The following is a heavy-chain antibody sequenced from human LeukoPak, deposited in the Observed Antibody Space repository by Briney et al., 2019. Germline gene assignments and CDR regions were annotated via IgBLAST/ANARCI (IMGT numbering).Heavy chain of an antibody. D-gene: IGHD6-19*01. CDR2: ISTYNGNT. J-gene: IGHJ4*02. V-gene: IGHV1-18*01. Sequence: ASVTVSCKASGYTFTSCGISWVRPAPGQGLEWMGWISTYNGNTNYAQKVQGRVTMTTDTSTSTAYMELRSLRSDDTAVYYCARDYSSGWPNFDYWGQGTLVTVSS. CDR3: ARDYSSGWPNFDY. CDR1: GYTFTSCG.